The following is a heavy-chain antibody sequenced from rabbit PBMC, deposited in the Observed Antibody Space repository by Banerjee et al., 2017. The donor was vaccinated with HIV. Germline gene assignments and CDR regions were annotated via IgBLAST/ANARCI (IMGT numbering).Heavy chain of an antibody. V-gene: IGHV1S45*01. J-gene: IGHJ6*01. CDR1: GFSFSNKAV. D-gene: IGHD7-1*01. CDR3: ARDTGTSFSTYGMDL. Sequence: QEQLLESGGGLVKPEGSLKLSCTASGFSFSNKAVMCWVRQAPGKGPEWIACVAAGVSFTSYYATWAKGRFTISKTSSTTVTLQMTSLTAADTATYFCARDTGTSFSTYGMDLWGPGTLVTVS. CDR2: VAAGVSFTS.